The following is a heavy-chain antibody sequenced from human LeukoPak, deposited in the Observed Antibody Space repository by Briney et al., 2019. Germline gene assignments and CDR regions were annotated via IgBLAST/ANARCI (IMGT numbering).Heavy chain of an antibody. CDR3: VTEGLGYCSGGRCYYGMDV. CDR2: ISSNGGST. CDR1: GFTFSSYA. D-gene: IGHD2-15*01. J-gene: IGHJ6*02. Sequence: PGGSLRLSCAASGFTFSSYAMHWVRQAPGKGLEYVSAISSNGGSTYYADSVKGRFTISRDNSKNTLYLQMSSLRAEDTAVYYCVTEGLGYCSGGRCYYGMDVWGQGTTVTVS. V-gene: IGHV3-64D*06.